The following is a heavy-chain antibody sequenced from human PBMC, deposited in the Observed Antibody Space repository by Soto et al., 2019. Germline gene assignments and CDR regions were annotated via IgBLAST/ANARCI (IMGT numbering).Heavy chain of an antibody. D-gene: IGHD5-12*01. CDR1: GGTFSSYT. CDR3: ARGNVDIVATIAYYYYGMDV. CDR2: IIPILGIA. Sequence: QVQLVQSGAEVKKPGSSVKVSCKASGGTFSSYTISWVRQAPGQGLEWMGRIIPILGIANYAEKFQGRVTITADKSTSTAYMELSSRRSEDTAVYYCARGNVDIVATIAYYYYGMDVWGQGTTVTVSS. J-gene: IGHJ6*02. V-gene: IGHV1-69*02.